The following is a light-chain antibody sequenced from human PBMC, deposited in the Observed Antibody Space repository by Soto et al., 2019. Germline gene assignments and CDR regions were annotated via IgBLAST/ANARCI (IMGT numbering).Light chain of an antibody. CDR3: QQSYNAPRVT. Sequence: DIKMPQSPSSLSASVGDRVPTTCRASQSISSYLNWYQQKPGKAPKLLLYAASSLQSGVPSRFSGSGSGTDFTLTISSLQPEDFATYYCQQSYNAPRVTFGQGTELEIK. CDR2: AAS. CDR1: QSISSY. J-gene: IGKJ2*01. V-gene: IGKV1-39*01.